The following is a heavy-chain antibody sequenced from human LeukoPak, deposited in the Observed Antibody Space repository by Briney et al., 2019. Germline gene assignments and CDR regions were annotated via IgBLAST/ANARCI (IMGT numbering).Heavy chain of an antibody. CDR2: IHYDRSSE. V-gene: IGHV3-30*02. Sequence: PGGSLRLSXSASRFSFSAYGMHWVRQAPGKGLEWVAFIHYDRSSEYYAESVRGRFTISRDNSKYTLYLEMNSLRPDDSAVYYCVKDASSSSYDWGQGTLVTVSS. D-gene: IGHD6-6*01. CDR3: VKDASSSSYD. J-gene: IGHJ4*02. CDR1: RFSFSAYG.